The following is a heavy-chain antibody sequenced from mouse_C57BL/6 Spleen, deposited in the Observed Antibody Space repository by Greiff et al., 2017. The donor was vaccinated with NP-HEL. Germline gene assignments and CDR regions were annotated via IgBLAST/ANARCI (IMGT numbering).Heavy chain of an antibody. J-gene: IGHJ2*01. CDR3: ARVGDYGSLDY. D-gene: IGHD2-4*01. CDR2: INYDGSST. V-gene: IGHV5-16*01. Sequence: EVKVVESEGGLVQPGSSMKLSCTASGFTFSDYYMAWVRQVPEKGLEWVANINYDGSSTYYLDSLKSRFIISRDNAKNILYLQMSSLKSEDTATYYCARVGDYGSLDYWGQGTTLTVSS. CDR1: GFTFSDYY.